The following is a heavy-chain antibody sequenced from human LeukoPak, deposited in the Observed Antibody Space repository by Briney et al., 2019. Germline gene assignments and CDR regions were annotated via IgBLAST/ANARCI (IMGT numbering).Heavy chain of an antibody. D-gene: IGHD6-19*01. Sequence: SGPTLVNPTQTLTLTCTFSGFSLSTSGMRVSWIRQPPGKALEWLARIDWDDDKFYSTSLKTRLTISKDTSKNQVVLTMTSVDPVDTATYYCARNIAVAGSLFFDYWGQGTLVTVSS. CDR1: GFSLSTSGMR. J-gene: IGHJ4*02. CDR3: ARNIAVAGSLFFDY. CDR2: IDWDDDK. V-gene: IGHV2-70*04.